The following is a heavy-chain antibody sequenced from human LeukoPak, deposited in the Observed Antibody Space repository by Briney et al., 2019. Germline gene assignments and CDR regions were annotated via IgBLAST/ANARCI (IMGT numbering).Heavy chain of an antibody. CDR3: ARDHKNYYYGMDV. Sequence: GGSLRLSCAASGFTFSSYAMSWVRQAPGKGLEWVSAISGSGGSTYYADSVKGRFTISRDNSKNTLYLQMNSLRAEDTAVYYCARDHKNYYYGMDVWGQGTTVTVSS. CDR2: ISGSGGST. V-gene: IGHV3-23*01. CDR1: GFTFSSYA. J-gene: IGHJ6*02.